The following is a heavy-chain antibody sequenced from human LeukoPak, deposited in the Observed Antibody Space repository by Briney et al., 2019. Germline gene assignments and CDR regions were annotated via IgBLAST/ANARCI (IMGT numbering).Heavy chain of an antibody. V-gene: IGHV3-20*04. CDR3: AKDQVAIANWFDP. CDR2: INWNGGST. J-gene: IGHJ5*02. CDR1: GFTFDDYG. D-gene: IGHD2-15*01. Sequence: GGSLRLSCAASGFTFDDYGISWVRQAPARGLEWVSGINWNGGSTGYPDSVKRLFTISRDNSKHTLYLQINSLRAEDTAVYYCAKDQVAIANWFDPWGQGTLVTVSS.